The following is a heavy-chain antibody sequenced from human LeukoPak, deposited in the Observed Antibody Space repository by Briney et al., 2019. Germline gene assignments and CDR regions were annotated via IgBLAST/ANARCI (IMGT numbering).Heavy chain of an antibody. D-gene: IGHD6-13*01. CDR3: ARHTVLAAAGTELPAADY. V-gene: IGHV5-51*01. Sequence: TGESLKISCKGSGYSFTSYWIGWVRQMPGKGLEWMGIIYPGDSDTRYSPSFQGQVTISADKSISTAYLQWSSLKASDTAMYYCARHTVLAAAGTELPAADYWGQGTLVTVSS. CDR2: IYPGDSDT. J-gene: IGHJ4*02. CDR1: GYSFTSYW.